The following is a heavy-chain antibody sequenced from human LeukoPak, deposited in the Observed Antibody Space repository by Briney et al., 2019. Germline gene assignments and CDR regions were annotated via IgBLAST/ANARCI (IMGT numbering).Heavy chain of an antibody. CDR1: GFTFSSYW. V-gene: IGHV3-74*01. J-gene: IGHJ6*02. CDR3: AREIRETVVTRHYYYGIDV. Sequence: PGGSLRLSCAASGFTFSSYWMHWVRQAPGKGLVWVSRINSDGSSTSYADSVKGRFTISRDNAKNTLYLQMSSLRAEDTAVYYCAREIRETVVTRHYYYGIDVWGQGTTVTVSS. CDR2: INSDGSST. D-gene: IGHD2-15*01.